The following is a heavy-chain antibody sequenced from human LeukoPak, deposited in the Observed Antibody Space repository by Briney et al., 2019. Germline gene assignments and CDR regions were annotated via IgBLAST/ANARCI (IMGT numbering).Heavy chain of an antibody. J-gene: IGHJ4*02. CDR1: GYSNSSGYY. Sequence: PSETLSLTCAVSGYSNSSGYYWGRIRQPPGKCLEWVGGIYHSGSTYYNPSFKSRVTISVDKSKNQFSLKLSSVTAADTAVYYCARQDIVVVPAAIGISRVGYWGQGTLVTVSS. CDR2: IYHSGST. V-gene: IGHV4-38-2*01. CDR3: ARQDIVVVPAAIGISRVGY. D-gene: IGHD2-2*02.